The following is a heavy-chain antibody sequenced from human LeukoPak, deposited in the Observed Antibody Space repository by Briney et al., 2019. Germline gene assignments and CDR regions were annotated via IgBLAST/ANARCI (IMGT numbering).Heavy chain of an antibody. CDR1: GYTFTAYY. CDR2: INPNSGGT. J-gene: IGHJ6*02. CDR3: ARPDGYNYNYGIDV. D-gene: IGHD5-24*01. Sequence: ASVTVSCKASGYTFTAYYVHWVRQAPGEGLEWLGWINPNSGGTKYSQKFQGRVTMTRDTSISTAYMELTRLRSDDTAMYYCARPDGYNYNYGIDVWGQGTTVTVSS. V-gene: IGHV1-2*02.